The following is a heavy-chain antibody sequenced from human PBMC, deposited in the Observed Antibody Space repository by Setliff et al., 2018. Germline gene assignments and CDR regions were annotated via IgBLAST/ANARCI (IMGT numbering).Heavy chain of an antibody. D-gene: IGHD6-6*01. CDR3: VREGVDRRSSTDYRYYMDV. CDR1: GATFSSHG. CDR2: TIPMFGTT. J-gene: IGHJ6*03. Sequence: GASVKVSCKASGATFSSHGISWVRQAPGQGLEWMGGTIPMFGTTEYAQKFQGRLTIITDGSTNTAFMQLSSLRSDDTAVYYCVREGVDRRSSTDYRYYMDVWGKGTTVTVSS. V-gene: IGHV1-69*05.